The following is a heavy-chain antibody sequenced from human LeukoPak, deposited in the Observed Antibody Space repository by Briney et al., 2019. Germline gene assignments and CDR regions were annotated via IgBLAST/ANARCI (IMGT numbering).Heavy chain of an antibody. CDR2: IRYDGSNK. CDR1: GFTFSSYG. J-gene: IGHJ4*02. V-gene: IGHV3-30*02. D-gene: IGHD3-3*01. Sequence: EGSLRLSCAASGFTFSSYGMHWVRQPPGKGLEWVAFIRYDGSNKYYADSVKGRFTISRDNSKNTLYLQMNSLRAEDTAVYYCGAPDGAIFGVAPDYWGQGILVTVSS. CDR3: GAPDGAIFGVAPDY.